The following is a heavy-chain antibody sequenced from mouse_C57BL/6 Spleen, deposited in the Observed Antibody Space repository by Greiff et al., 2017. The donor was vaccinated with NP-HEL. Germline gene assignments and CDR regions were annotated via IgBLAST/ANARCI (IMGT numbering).Heavy chain of an antibody. CDR1: GYTFTDYY. CDR2: INPNNGGT. CDR3: ARRAHDYDWYFDV. Sequence: VQLKQSGPELVKPGASVKISCKASGYTFTDYYMNWVKQSHGKSLEWIGDINPNNGGTSYNQKFKGKATLTVDKSSSTAYMELRSLTSEDSAVYYCARRAHDYDWYFDVWGTGTTVTVSS. D-gene: IGHD2-4*01. J-gene: IGHJ1*03. V-gene: IGHV1-26*01.